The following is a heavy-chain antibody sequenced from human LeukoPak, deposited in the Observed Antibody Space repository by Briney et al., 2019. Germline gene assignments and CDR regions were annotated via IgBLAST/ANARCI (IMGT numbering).Heavy chain of an antibody. J-gene: IGHJ6*04. CDR2: IYYSGST. CDR3: VATALRRRKDYYGMDV. D-gene: IGHD4-17*01. V-gene: IGHV4-59*01. Sequence: SETLSLTCTVSGGSISSYYWSWIRRPPGKGLEWIGYIYYSGSTNYNPSLKSRVTISVDTSKNQFSLKLSSVTAADTAVYYCVATALRRRKDYYGMDVWGKGTTVTVSS. CDR1: GGSISSYY.